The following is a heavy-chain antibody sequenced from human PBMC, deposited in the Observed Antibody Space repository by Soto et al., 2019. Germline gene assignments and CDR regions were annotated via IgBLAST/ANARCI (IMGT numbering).Heavy chain of an antibody. CDR3: ARDLIGSYDHYFDY. V-gene: IGHV3-7*03. D-gene: IGHD1-26*01. J-gene: IGHJ4*02. CDR2: IKQDGSEK. CDR1: GFTFSSYW. Sequence: TGGSLRLSCAASGFTFSSYWMSWVRQAPGKGLEWVANIKQDGSEKYYVDSVKGRFTISRDNAKNSLYLQMNSLRAEDTAVYYCARDLIGSYDHYFDYWGQGTLVTVSS.